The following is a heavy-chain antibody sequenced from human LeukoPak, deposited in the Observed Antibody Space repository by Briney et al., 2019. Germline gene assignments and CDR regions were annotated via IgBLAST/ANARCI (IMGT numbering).Heavy chain of an antibody. J-gene: IGHJ4*02. V-gene: IGHV4-30-4*01. CDR2: IYYSGNT. D-gene: IGHD4-23*01. Sequence: SETLSLTCTVSGGSISSGDYYWSWIRQPPGKGLEWIGYIYYSGNTYYNPSLKSRVTISVDTSKNQFSLNLSSVTAADTAVYYCARDNPNSDFDYWGQGTLVTVSS. CDR3: ARDNPNSDFDY. CDR1: GGSISSGDYY.